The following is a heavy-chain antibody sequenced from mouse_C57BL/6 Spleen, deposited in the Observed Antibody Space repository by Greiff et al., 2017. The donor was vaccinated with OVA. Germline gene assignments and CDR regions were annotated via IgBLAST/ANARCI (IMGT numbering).Heavy chain of an antibody. CDR1: GFTFSDYG. CDR2: ISSGSSTI. V-gene: IGHV5-17*01. J-gene: IGHJ1*03. Sequence: EVQLVESGGGLVKPGGSLKLSCAASGFTFSDYGMHWVRQAPEKGLEWVAYISSGSSTIYYADTVKGRFTISRDNAKNTLFLQMTSLRSEDTAMYYCARGPVTTSLYWYFDVWGTGTTVTVSS. D-gene: IGHD2-1*01. CDR3: ARGPVTTSLYWYFDV.